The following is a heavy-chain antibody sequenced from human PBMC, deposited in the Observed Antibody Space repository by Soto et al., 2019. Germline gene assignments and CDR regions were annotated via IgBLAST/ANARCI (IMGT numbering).Heavy chain of an antibody. D-gene: IGHD3-3*01. J-gene: IGHJ2*01. CDR3: ARLTIFGVVIIPRYFDL. CDR2: INHSGST. V-gene: IGHV4-34*01. CDR1: GGSFSGYY. Sequence: QVQLQQWGAGLLKPSETLSLTCAVYGGSFSGYYWSWIRQPPGKGLEWIGEINHSGSTNYNPSLNCRVTRSVDTSKNQFSLKRSCVTAADTAVYYCARLTIFGVVIIPRYFDLWGRGTLVTVSS.